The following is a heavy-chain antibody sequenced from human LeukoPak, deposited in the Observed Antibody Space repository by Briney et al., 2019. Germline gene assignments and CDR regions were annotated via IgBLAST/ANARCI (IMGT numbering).Heavy chain of an antibody. D-gene: IGHD5-24*01. V-gene: IGHV5-51*01. J-gene: IGHJ4*02. Sequence: GASLQISCKGSCTIFTSYWIGWWRPLRGKGLGWVGIIYPGDSDSRYGPSSQGQVTISADKTITTAYLQWSRLKASDTVMYYCTGGGRDGYSRDFGYFDYYCRGTLVIVAS. CDR2: IYPGDSDS. CDR1: CTIFTSYW. CDR3: TGGGRDGYSRDFGYFDY.